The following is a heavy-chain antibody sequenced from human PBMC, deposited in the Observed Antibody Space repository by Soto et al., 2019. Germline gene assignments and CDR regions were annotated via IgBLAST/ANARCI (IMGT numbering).Heavy chain of an antibody. CDR2: ISSNGDST. J-gene: IGHJ5*02. Sequence: GVSLRLSCSASGFTCGMFSMHWVRQAPGKGLEYVSGISSNGDSTYYADSVKGRFAISRDNSKNTLYLQMSSLRAVDTAVYYCVHPRSTVQIPPTWGQGTLVTVSS. CDR1: GFTCGMFS. D-gene: IGHD4-17*01. CDR3: VHPRSTVQIPPT. V-gene: IGHV3-64D*06.